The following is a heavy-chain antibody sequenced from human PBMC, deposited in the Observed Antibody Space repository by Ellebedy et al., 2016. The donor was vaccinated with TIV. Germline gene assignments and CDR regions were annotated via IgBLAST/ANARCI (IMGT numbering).Heavy chain of an antibody. D-gene: IGHD6-6*01. Sequence: PGGSLRLSCAASGFIFNDYWMHWVRQPPGRGLEWVANINQDGSQKYYVDSVRGRFTISRDNAETSLYLQMNSLTAADTAVYFCARDLGKSTYSSSPLDYWGQGTLVTVSS. CDR1: GFIFNDYW. V-gene: IGHV3-7*03. CDR3: ARDLGKSTYSSSPLDY. J-gene: IGHJ4*02. CDR2: INQDGSQK.